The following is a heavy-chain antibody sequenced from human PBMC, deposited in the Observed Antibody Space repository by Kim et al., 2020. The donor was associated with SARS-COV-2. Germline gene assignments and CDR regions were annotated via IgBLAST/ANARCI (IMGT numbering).Heavy chain of an antibody. D-gene: IGHD6-19*01. Sequence: SETLSLTCTVSGGSMTSNHFYWGWIRQPPGKGLEFVASIYYTGATHYNPSLKSRVSISEDKPQNQFSLRLPSVTAADTAVYYCASALPPEAVAGTSRSSFGSWGQGILLTVSS. CDR2: IYYTGAT. CDR3: ASALPPEAVAGTSRSSFGS. CDR1: GGSMTSNHFY. V-gene: IGHV4-39*01. J-gene: IGHJ4*02.